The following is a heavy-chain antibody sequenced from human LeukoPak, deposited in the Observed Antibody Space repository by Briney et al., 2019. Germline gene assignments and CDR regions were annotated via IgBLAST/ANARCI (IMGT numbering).Heavy chain of an antibody. Sequence: SGGSLRLSCAASGFTFSSYGMYWVRQAPGKGLERVAFIRYDGSNKYYADSVKGRFTVSRDNSKNTLYLQMKSLRAEDTAVYYCAKGGGYEAQYYYYYLDVWGKGTTVTISS. V-gene: IGHV3-30*02. CDR2: IRYDGSNK. CDR3: AKGGGYEAQYYYYYLDV. CDR1: GFTFSSYG. D-gene: IGHD5-12*01. J-gene: IGHJ6*03.